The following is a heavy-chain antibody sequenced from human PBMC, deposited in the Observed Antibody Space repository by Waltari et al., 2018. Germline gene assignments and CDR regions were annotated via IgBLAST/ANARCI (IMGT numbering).Heavy chain of an antibody. V-gene: IGHV4-39*01. D-gene: IGHD5-12*01. CDR1: GGSITTSRHY. CDR3: ATYIGASVGTAAFDV. Sequence: QLQLQESGPGLVKSSETLSLTCSVSGGSITTSRHYWGWIRQPPGQGLEWIGTISYNGATYTSPSLKSRVTMSRDTSKNQLSLTLDSMTAADTAVYYCATYIGASVGTAAFDVWGQGTMVTVSS. CDR2: ISYNGAT. J-gene: IGHJ3*01.